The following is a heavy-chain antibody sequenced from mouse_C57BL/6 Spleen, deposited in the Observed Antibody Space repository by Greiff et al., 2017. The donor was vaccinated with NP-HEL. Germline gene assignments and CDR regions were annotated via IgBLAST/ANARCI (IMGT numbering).Heavy chain of an antibody. Sequence: VQLQQSGPELVKPGASVKISCKASGYAFSSSWMNWVKQRPGQGLEWIGRISPGDGDPNYNGKFKGKATLTADTSSSTAYMQLRSLTSEESAVYCCARAPYDGSSYGWYFDVWGTGTTVTVSS. CDR3: ARAPYDGSSYGWYFDV. J-gene: IGHJ1*03. CDR2: ISPGDGDP. CDR1: GYAFSSSW. V-gene: IGHV1-82*01. D-gene: IGHD1-1*01.